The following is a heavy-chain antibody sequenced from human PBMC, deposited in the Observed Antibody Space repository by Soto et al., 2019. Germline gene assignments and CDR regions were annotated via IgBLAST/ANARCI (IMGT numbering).Heavy chain of an antibody. V-gene: IGHV1-18*04. CDR2: ISPFTGDT. D-gene: IGHD2-15*01. Sequence: ASAKVSCKASGYTFTNYGINWVRQAPGQGLEWMGWISPFTGDTHYTQSLQGRITMTTDTSTSTAYMELRSLRSADTAAYYCARSCSGGSCHSAYWGQGTLVTVSS. CDR1: GYTFTNYG. CDR3: ARSCSGGSCHSAY. J-gene: IGHJ4*02.